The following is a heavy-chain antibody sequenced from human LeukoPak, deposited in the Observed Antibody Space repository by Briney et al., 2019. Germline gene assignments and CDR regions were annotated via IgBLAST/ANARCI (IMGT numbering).Heavy chain of an antibody. Sequence: PSETLSLTRTVSGGSIRSYYWSWIRQPPGKGLEWIGYIYYSGSTNHNPSLKSRVTMSVDTSKNQFSLKLSSVTAADTAVYYCARGPYDFWSGYYIWFDPWGQGTLVTVSS. V-gene: IGHV4-59*12. CDR3: ARGPYDFWSGYYIWFDP. CDR2: IYYSGST. J-gene: IGHJ5*02. D-gene: IGHD3-3*01. CDR1: GGSIRSYY.